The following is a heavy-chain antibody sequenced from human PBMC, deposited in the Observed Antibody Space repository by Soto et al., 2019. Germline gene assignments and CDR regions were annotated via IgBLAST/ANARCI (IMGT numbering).Heavy chain of an antibody. J-gene: IGHJ1*01. CDR1: GYTFTGYY. CDR3: ARRAAADNKCLKH. V-gene: IGHV1-2*02. D-gene: IGHD6-13*01. Sequence: ASVKVSCKASGYTFTGYYMHWVRQAPGQGLEWMGWINPNSGGTNYAQKFQGRVTMTRDTSISTAYMELSRLRSDDTAVYYCARRAAADNKCLKHWGQGTMVTVSS. CDR2: INPNSGGT.